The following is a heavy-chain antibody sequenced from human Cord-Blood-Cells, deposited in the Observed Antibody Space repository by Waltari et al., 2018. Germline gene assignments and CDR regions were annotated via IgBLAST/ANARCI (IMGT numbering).Heavy chain of an antibody. CDR3: ARDRCSSTSCLDAFDI. V-gene: IGHV1-2*02. J-gene: IGHJ3*02. CDR1: GYTFTGYY. Sequence: QVQLVQSGAEVKKPGASVKVSCKASGYTFTGYYMHWVRQAPGQGLEWMGWINPNSGGTNYAQKFQGRVTITRDTSISTAYMELSRLRSDDTAVYYCARDRCSSTSCLDAFDIWGQGTMVTVSS. D-gene: IGHD2-2*01. CDR2: INPNSGGT.